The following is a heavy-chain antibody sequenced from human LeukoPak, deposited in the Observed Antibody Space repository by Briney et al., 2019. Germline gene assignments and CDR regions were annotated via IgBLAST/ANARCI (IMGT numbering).Heavy chain of an antibody. J-gene: IGHJ4*02. CDR3: ARYSGYDSTFDY. V-gene: IGHV4-34*01. CDR1: GGSFSGYY. D-gene: IGHD5-12*01. CDR2: INHSGST. Sequence: SETLSLTCAVYGGSFSGYYWSWIRQPPGKGLEWIGEINHSGSTNYNPSLKSRVTISVDTSKNQFSLKLSSVTAAGTAVYYCARYSGYDSTFDYWGQGTLVTVSS.